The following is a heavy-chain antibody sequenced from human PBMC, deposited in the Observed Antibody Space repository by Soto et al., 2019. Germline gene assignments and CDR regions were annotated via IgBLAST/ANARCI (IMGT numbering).Heavy chain of an antibody. CDR1: GYTFTGYY. CDR2: VSPNSGGA. J-gene: IGHJ4*02. CDR3: ARANSGDDDEFDY. D-gene: IGHD5-12*01. Sequence: ASVKVSCKASGYTFTGYYIHGVRQAPGQGLEWMGWVSPNSGGADYAQKFQGRVTMTRDTSVSSAYMELSSLTSDDTAVYYCARANSGDDDEFDYWGQGTPVTVSS. V-gene: IGHV1-2*02.